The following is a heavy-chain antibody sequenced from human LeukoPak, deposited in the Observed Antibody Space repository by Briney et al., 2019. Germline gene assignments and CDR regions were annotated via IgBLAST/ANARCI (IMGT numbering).Heavy chain of an antibody. Sequence: GGSLRLSCAASGFTFSSYDMHWVRQATGKGLEWVSAIGTAGDTYYPGSVKGRFTISRENAKNSLYLQMNSLRAGDTAVYYCAGAGRYCSGGSCYMDYWGQGTLVTVSS. D-gene: IGHD2-15*01. J-gene: IGHJ4*02. V-gene: IGHV3-13*01. CDR3: AGAGRYCSGGSCYMDY. CDR2: IGTAGDT. CDR1: GFTFSSYD.